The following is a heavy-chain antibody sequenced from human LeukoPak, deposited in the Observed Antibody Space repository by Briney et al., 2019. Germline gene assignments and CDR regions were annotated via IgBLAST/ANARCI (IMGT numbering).Heavy chain of an antibody. CDR3: AREVNGAYDFDY. V-gene: IGHV3-33*01. Sequence: GGSLRLSCAASGFTFSSYAMDWVRQAPGKGLEWVAVIWSDGSNKYYADSVEGCFTISRDNSKNTLHLQMDSLRAEDTAVYYCAREVNGAYDFDYWGQGTLVTVSS. CDR1: GFTFSSYA. CDR2: IWSDGSNK. J-gene: IGHJ4*02. D-gene: IGHD2-8*01.